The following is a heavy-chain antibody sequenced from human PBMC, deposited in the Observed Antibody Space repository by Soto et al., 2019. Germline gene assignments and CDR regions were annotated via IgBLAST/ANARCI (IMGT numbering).Heavy chain of an antibody. V-gene: IGHV4-39*01. J-gene: IGHJ4*02. CDR3: ASYYYDSSGYYYVPGVY. CDR1: GGSISSSSYY. Sequence: SVPLSVTCAVAGGSISSSSYYWGWNRQPPGKGLEWIGSISYSGSTYYNPSLKSRVTISVDTSKNQFSLKLSSVTAADTAVYYCASYYYDSSGYYYVPGVYWGQGTLVTVSS. CDR2: ISYSGST. D-gene: IGHD3-22*01.